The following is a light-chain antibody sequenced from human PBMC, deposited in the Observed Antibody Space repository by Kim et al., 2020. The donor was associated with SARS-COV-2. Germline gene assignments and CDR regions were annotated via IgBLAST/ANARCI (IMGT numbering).Light chain of an antibody. J-gene: IGLJ3*02. Sequence: QSALTQPASVSGSPGQSITISCTGTSSDVGGYDHVTWYQQYPGKAPKLIICEVNNRPSGVSNRFSGSKSGNTASLTISGLQTEDEADYYCNSYTSSNTWVFGGGTQLTFL. CDR3: NSYTSSNTWV. CDR1: SSDVGGYDH. V-gene: IGLV2-14*01. CDR2: EVN.